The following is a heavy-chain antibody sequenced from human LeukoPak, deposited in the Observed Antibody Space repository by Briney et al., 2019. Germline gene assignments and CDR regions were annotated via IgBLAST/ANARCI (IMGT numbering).Heavy chain of an antibody. V-gene: IGHV1-46*01. D-gene: IGHD2-2*01. Sequence: ASVKVSCKASGYTFTSYYMPWVRQAPGQGLEWMGIINPSGGSTSYAQKFQGRVTMTRDTSTSTVYMELSSLRSEDTAVYYCARDSSVVRAAISRYFDYWGQGTLVTVSS. CDR3: ARDSSVVRAAISRYFDY. J-gene: IGHJ4*02. CDR2: INPSGGST. CDR1: GYTFTSYY.